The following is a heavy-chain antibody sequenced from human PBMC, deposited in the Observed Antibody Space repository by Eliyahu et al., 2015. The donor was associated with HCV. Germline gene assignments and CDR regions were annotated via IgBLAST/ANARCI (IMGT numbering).Heavy chain of an antibody. CDR2: IYPRGRA. CDR3: ARASDSSGYRLFDY. Sequence: QLQLQESGSGLVKPSQTLSLTCAVSGGSISSGGYSWGWIRQPPGKGLEWIGYIYPRGRAYYNPSLKSRVTISVDRSKNQFSLKLSSVTAADTAVYYCARASDSSGYRLFDYWGQGTLVTVSS. D-gene: IGHD3-22*01. J-gene: IGHJ4*02. V-gene: IGHV4-30-2*01. CDR1: GGSISSGGYS.